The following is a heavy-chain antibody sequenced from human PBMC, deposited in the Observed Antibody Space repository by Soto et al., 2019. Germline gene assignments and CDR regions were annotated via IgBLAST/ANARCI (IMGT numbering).Heavy chain of an antibody. CDR1: GFTFSSYA. CDR3: VRPFYDLDSRPPFDH. J-gene: IGHJ4*02. D-gene: IGHD3-22*01. Sequence: PGESLKISCAASGFTFSSYAMSWVRQAPGKGLEWVSAISGSGGSTYYADSVEGRFTISRDNAKNTLYLQMDSLRAEDTAVYYCVRPFYDLDSRPPFDHWGPGTLVTVSS. CDR2: ISGSGGST. V-gene: IGHV3-23*01.